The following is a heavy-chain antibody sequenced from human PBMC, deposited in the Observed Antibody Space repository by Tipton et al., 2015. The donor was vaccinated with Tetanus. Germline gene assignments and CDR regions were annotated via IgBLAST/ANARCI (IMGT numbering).Heavy chain of an antibody. CDR1: GGSISSSNW. CDR3: ARVEMTTLIGFDH. D-gene: IGHD5-24*01. V-gene: IGHV4-4*02. J-gene: IGHJ4*02. Sequence: SLRLSCAVSGGSISSSNWWSWVRQPPGKGLEWIGEIYHSGSTNHNPSLKSRVTISVDTSKNQFSLKLSSVTAADTAVYYCARVEMTTLIGFDHWGQGTLVTVSS. CDR2: IYHSGST.